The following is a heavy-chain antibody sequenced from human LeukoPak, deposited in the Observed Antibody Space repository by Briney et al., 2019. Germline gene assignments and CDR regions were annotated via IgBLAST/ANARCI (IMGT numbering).Heavy chain of an antibody. CDR1: GFTFSSYG. V-gene: IGHV3-30*18. CDR2: MSYDGSNK. CDR3: AKGNYDILTGHPNYYGMDV. J-gene: IGHJ6*02. Sequence: GGSLRLSCAASGFTFSSYGMHLVRQAPGKGLEWVAVMSYDGSNKYYADSVKGRFTISRDNSKNTLYLQMNSLRAEDTAVYYCAKGNYDILTGHPNYYGMDVWGQGTTVTVSS. D-gene: IGHD3-9*01.